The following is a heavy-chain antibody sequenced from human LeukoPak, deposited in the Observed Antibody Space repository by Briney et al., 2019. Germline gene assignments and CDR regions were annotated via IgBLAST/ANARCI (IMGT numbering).Heavy chain of an antibody. CDR1: GLTLSNYW. CDR3: ARDSRGYPY. Sequence: GGSLRLSCAASGLTLSNYWMTWVRPAPGKGLEWVANINQEGSEKNYVDSVKGRFTISRDNAKNSLYLKMNSLRAEDMGVYYCARDSRGYPYWGQGTLVTVSS. V-gene: IGHV3-7*05. D-gene: IGHD3-22*01. CDR2: INQEGSEK. J-gene: IGHJ4*02.